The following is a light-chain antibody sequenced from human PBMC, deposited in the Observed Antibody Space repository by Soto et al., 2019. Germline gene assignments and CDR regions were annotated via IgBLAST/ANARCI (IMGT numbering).Light chain of an antibody. J-gene: IGKJ3*01. Sequence: EIVLTQSPGTLSLSPGERATLSCRASQSVSSSYLAWYQQKPGQAPRLLIYGASSRATGIPDRFSGSGSGTDFTLTISGLAPEDFAVYYCQQYGSSPFTFGPGTKVDIK. V-gene: IGKV3-20*01. CDR3: QQYGSSPFT. CDR2: GAS. CDR1: QSVSSSY.